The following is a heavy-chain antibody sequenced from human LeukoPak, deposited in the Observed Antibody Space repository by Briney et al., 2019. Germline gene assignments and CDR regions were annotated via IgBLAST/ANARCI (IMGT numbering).Heavy chain of an antibody. CDR1: GFTFSDYY. CDR3: ARHQGSGWYQIWFDP. J-gene: IGHJ5*02. V-gene: IGHV3-11*01. Sequence: GGSLRLSCAASGFTFSDYYMSWIRQAPGKGLEWVSYISSSGSTIYYADSVKGRFTISRDNAKNSLYLQMNSLRAEDTAVYYCARHQGSGWYQIWFDPWGQGTLVTVSS. D-gene: IGHD6-19*01. CDR2: ISSSGSTI.